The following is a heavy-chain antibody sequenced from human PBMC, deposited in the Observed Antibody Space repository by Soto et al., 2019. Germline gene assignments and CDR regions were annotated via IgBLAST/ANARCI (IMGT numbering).Heavy chain of an antibody. CDR2: IIPLLKTV. Sequence: QEELVQSGAEVKKPGSSVNVSCKASGGTFASYSITWVRQAPGQRLEWMGEIIPLLKTVNYAQKFQGRVTITGDRSTSTGYMALSRLRSDDTAVYYCAREPVDLFGYMDVWGHGTTVTVS. V-gene: IGHV1-69*01. J-gene: IGHJ6*02. CDR3: AREPVDLFGYMDV. D-gene: IGHD6-25*01. CDR1: GGTFASYS.